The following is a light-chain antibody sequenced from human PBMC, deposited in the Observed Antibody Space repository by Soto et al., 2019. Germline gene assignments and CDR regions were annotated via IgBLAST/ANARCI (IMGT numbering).Light chain of an antibody. V-gene: IGLV2-11*01. CDR1: SSDVGGYSY. CDR2: DVI. CDR3: CSYAGSYTFV. J-gene: IGLJ1*01. Sequence: QSALTQPRSVSGSPGQSVTISCSGTSSDVGGYSYVSWYQQRPGKAPKLMIYDVITRPSGVTDRFSGSKSGNTASLTISGLQAEDEADYFCCSYAGSYTFVFGTGTKLTVL.